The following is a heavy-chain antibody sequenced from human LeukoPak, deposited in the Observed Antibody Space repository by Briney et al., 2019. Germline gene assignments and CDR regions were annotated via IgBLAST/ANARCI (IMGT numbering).Heavy chain of an antibody. CDR2: ISYDGGNI. D-gene: IGHD1-26*01. CDR1: GFTFSAYA. Sequence: GGSLRLSCAASGFTFSAYAIHWVRQAPGKGLKWVAVISYDGGNIYYTDSVKGRFTISRDNSKNTLFLQMNSLRGEDTAVYYCAKDPASGSPYYFYGMDVWGQGTTVTVSS. J-gene: IGHJ6*02. CDR3: AKDPASGSPYYFYGMDV. V-gene: IGHV3-30*18.